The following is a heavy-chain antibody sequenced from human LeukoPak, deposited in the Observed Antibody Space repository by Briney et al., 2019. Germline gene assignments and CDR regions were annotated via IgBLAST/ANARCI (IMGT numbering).Heavy chain of an antibody. CDR1: GGSFSGYY. D-gene: IGHD6-6*01. Sequence: SETLSLTCAVYGGSFSGYYWSWIRQPPGKGLGWIGEINHSGSTNYNPSLKSRVTISVDTSKNQFSLKLSSVTAADTAVYYCARTRNNREQLGRSWDYWGQGTLVTVSS. CDR3: ARTRNNREQLGRSWDY. CDR2: INHSGST. J-gene: IGHJ4*02. V-gene: IGHV4-34*01.